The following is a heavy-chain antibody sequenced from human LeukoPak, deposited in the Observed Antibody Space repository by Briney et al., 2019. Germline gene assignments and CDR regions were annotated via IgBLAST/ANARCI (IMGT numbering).Heavy chain of an antibody. CDR2: INPAGGTT. V-gene: IGHV1-46*01. CDR3: ARVRAGGIDY. CDR1: GYTFTSNY. D-gene: IGHD6-19*01. J-gene: IGHJ4*02. Sequence: ASVKVSCKASGYTFTSNYMHWVRHAPGQRLEWMRIINPAGGTTNYAQTFQGRVTMTRDTSTSTVYMELRSLRFDDTAVYYCARVRAGGIDYWGQGTLVTVSS.